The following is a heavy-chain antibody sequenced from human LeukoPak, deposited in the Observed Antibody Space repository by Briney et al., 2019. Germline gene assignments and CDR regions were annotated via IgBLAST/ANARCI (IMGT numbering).Heavy chain of an antibody. J-gene: IGHJ3*02. CDR3: ARGAPARYFGAFDI. Sequence: GGSLRLSCAASGFTFSTYWMHWVRQAPGKGLVWVSRINSDGSSTICADSVKGRFTISRDNAKNTLYLQMNSLSAEDTAVYYCARGAPARYFGAFDIWGRGTMVTVSP. CDR2: INSDGSST. CDR1: GFTFSTYW. V-gene: IGHV3-74*01. D-gene: IGHD3-9*01.